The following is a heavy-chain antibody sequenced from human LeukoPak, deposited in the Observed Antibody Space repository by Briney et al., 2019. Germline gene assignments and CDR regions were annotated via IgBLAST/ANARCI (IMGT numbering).Heavy chain of an antibody. CDR3: ASGGHDAFDI. Sequence: SETLSLTCTVSGGSISSYYWSWIRQPPGKGLEWIGYIYYSGNTNYNPSLRSRVTISVDTSKNQFSLKLSSVTAADTAVYYCASGGHDAFDIWGQGTMVTVSS. D-gene: IGHD3-16*01. CDR1: GGSISSYY. J-gene: IGHJ3*02. V-gene: IGHV4-59*01. CDR2: IYYSGNT.